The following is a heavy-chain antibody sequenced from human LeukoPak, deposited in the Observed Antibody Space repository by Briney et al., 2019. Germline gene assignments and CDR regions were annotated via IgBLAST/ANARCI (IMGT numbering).Heavy chain of an antibody. CDR3: ARGQSGYDATNYYYYYMDV. CDR2: IKQDGSEK. CDR1: GFTFSGYW. V-gene: IGHV3-7*04. D-gene: IGHD5-12*01. J-gene: IGHJ6*03. Sequence: GGSLRLSCAASGFTFSGYWMTWVRQAPGKGLEWVANIKQDGSEKYYVDSVKGRFTISRDNAKNSLYLQMNSLRAEDTAVYYCARGQSGYDATNYYYYYMDVWGNGTTVTVSS.